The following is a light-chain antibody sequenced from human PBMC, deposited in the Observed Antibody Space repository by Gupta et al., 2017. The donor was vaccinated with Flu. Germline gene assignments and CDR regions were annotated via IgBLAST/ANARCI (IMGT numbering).Light chain of an antibody. V-gene: IGKV2-28*01. J-gene: IGKJ1*01. CDR1: QSPRHSNGYNY. CDR3: MQALHTPRT. Sequence: DIVMTQSAPTLPVTPGEPASISCRSSQSPRHSNGYNYLDWYLQQPGQSPQLLIYLGSNRASGVPDRFSGSGSGTDFTLKISRVEAEDVGVYYCMQALHTPRTFGQGTKVEIK. CDR2: LGS.